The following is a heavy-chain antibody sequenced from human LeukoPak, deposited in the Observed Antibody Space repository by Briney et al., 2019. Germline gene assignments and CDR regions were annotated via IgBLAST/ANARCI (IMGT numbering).Heavy chain of an antibody. CDR1: GGSISSYY. CDR2: IYYSGST. J-gene: IGHJ4*02. V-gene: IGHV4-59*01. CDR3: ARGPMVRGVLFDY. Sequence: SETLSLTCTVSGGSISSYYWSWIRQPPGKGLEWIGYIYYSGSTNYNPSLKGRVTISVDTSKNQFSLKLSSVTAADTAVYYCARGPMVRGVLFDYWGQGTLVTVSS. D-gene: IGHD3-10*01.